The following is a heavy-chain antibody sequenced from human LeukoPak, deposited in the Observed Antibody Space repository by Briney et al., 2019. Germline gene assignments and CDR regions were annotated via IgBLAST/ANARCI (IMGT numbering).Heavy chain of an antibody. V-gene: IGHV4-4*02. CDR2: IYHSGST. Sequence: SGTLSLTCAVSGGSISSSNWWSWVRQPPGKGLEWIGEIYHSGSTNYNPSLKSRVTISVDTSKNQFSLKLSSVTAADTAVYYCAREDPYSSSSASALYFDYWGQGTLVTVSS. CDR3: AREDPYSSSSASALYFDY. D-gene: IGHD6-6*01. CDR1: GGSISSSNW. J-gene: IGHJ4*02.